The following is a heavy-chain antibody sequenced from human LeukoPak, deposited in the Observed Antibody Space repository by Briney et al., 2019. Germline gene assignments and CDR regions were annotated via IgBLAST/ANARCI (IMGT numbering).Heavy chain of an antibody. J-gene: IGHJ3*02. V-gene: IGHV4-59*01. D-gene: IGHD3-16*02. CDR2: IYYSVST. CDR1: GGSISSYY. Sequence: SETLSLTCTVSGGSISSYYGSWVRQPPGKRLEWLGYIYYSVSTNYNPSLKSRVTISVDTSKNQFSLKLSSVTAADTAVYYCARDNGPTDAFDIWGQGTMVTVSS. CDR3: ARDNGPTDAFDI.